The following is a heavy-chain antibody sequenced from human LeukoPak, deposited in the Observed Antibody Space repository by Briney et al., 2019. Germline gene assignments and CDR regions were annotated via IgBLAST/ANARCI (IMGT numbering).Heavy chain of an antibody. CDR2: ISSNGGST. CDR3: ARASSGWYGY. CDR1: GFTFSSYA. D-gene: IGHD6-19*01. J-gene: IGHJ4*02. Sequence: PGGSLRLSCVVSGFTFSSYAMHWVRQAPGKGLEYVSAISSNGGSTYHANSVKGRFTISRDNSKNTLYLQMGSLRVEDMAVYYCARASSGWYGYWGQGTLVTVSS. V-gene: IGHV3-64*01.